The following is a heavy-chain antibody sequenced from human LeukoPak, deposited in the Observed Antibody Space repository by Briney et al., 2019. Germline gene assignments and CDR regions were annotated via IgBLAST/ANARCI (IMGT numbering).Heavy chain of an antibody. CDR2: IIPIFGTA. V-gene: IGHV1-69*06. D-gene: IGHD3-22*01. CDR3: ASSRDSSGYYYEGGY. J-gene: IGHJ4*02. CDR1: GYTFTSYA. Sequence: ASVKVSCKASGYTFTSYAISWVRQAPGQGLEWMGGIIPIFGTANYAQKFQGRVTITADKSTSTAYMELSSLRSEDTAVYYCASSRDSSGYYYEGGYWGQGTLVTVSS.